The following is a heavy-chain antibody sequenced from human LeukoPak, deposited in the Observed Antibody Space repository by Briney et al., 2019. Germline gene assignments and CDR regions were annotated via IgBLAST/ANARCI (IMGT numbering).Heavy chain of an antibody. D-gene: IGHD3-22*01. Sequence: RGASVKVSCKASGGTFSSYAISWVRQAPGQGLEWMGGIIPIFGTANYAQKFQGRVTITADESTSTAYMELSSLRSEDTAVYYCAKETTYYYDSSGFLGFQHWGQGTLVTVSS. CDR2: IIPIFGTA. J-gene: IGHJ1*01. CDR1: GGTFSSYA. CDR3: AKETTYYYDSSGFLGFQH. V-gene: IGHV1-69*13.